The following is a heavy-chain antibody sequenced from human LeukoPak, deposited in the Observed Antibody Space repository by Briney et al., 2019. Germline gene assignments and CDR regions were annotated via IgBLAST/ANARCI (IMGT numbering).Heavy chain of an antibody. CDR1: GVSISGYY. V-gene: IGHV4-59*01. Sequence: PSETLSLTCSVSGVSISGYYWSWVRQPPGKGLEWIGYIHGSGNTKYNPSLKSRVTISVDTSTNQFSLKLNSVTAADTAVYYCARLSRYCGGGTCYGENWLDSWGQGTLVTVSS. J-gene: IGHJ5*01. CDR3: ARLSRYCGGGTCYGENWLDS. D-gene: IGHD2-15*01. CDR2: IHGSGNT.